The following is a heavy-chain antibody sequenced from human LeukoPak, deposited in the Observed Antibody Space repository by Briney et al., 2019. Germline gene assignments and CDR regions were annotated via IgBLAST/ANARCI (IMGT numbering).Heavy chain of an antibody. Sequence: SETLSLTCTVSGGSISSYYWSWIRQPAGKGLEWIGRVYTSGSPNYNPSLESRVTISVDTSKNQFSLNLSSVTAADTAVYYCARGGYGASSGFDYWGQGTLVTVSS. D-gene: IGHD4-23*01. J-gene: IGHJ4*02. V-gene: IGHV4-4*07. CDR2: VYTSGSP. CDR1: GGSISSYY. CDR3: ARGGYGASSGFDY.